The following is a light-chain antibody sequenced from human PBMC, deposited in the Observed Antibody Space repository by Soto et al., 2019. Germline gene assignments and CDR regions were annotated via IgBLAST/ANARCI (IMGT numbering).Light chain of an antibody. J-gene: IGKJ3*01. V-gene: IGKV3-11*01. Sequence: EILLTQSPATLSLSPGERATLSCRASQSVDKFFAWYQQKPGQAPRLLIFDASYRATGVPDRFSATGAGTDFTLTISRLEPEDFAVYYCQQRNSGPATFGPGTKGAIK. CDR2: DAS. CDR1: QSVDKF. CDR3: QQRNSGPAT.